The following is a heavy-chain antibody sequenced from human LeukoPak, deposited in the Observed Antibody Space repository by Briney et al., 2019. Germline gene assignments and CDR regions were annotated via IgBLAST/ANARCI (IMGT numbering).Heavy chain of an antibody. D-gene: IGHD3-3*01. CDR3: AGYYDFWSGNNGII. CDR2: IWYDGSNK. CDR1: GFTFNSYG. J-gene: IGHJ4*02. Sequence: GGSLGLSCAASGFTFNSYGMHWVRQAPAKGLEWVAVIWYDGSNKYYADSVKGRFTISRDNSKNTLYLQMNSLRAEDTAAYYCAGYYDFWSGNNGIIWGQGTLVTVSS. V-gene: IGHV3-33*01.